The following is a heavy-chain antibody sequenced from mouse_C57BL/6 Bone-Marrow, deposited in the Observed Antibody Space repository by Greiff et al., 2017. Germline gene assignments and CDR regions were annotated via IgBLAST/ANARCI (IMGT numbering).Heavy chain of an antibody. CDR1: GYTFTSYW. J-gene: IGHJ3*01. D-gene: IGHD2-5*01. V-gene: IGHV1-61*01. Sequence: QVQLQQPGAELVRPGSSVKLSCKASGYTFTSYWMDWVKQRPGQGLEWIGNIYPSDSETHYNQKFKDKATLTVDKSSSTAYMQLSSLTSEDSAVYYCARVGDYSNLFAYWGQGTLVTVSA. CDR2: IYPSDSET. CDR3: ARVGDYSNLFAY.